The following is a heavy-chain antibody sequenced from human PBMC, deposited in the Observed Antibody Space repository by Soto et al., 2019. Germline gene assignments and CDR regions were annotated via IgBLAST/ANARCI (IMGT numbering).Heavy chain of an antibody. J-gene: IGHJ2*01. CDR2: INAGNGNT. CDR3: ARGGVGAYYWYFDL. CDR1: GYTFTSYA. Sequence: QVQLVQSGAEVKKPGAPVKVSCKASGYTFTSYAMHWVRHAPGQRLEWMGWINAGNGNTKYSQKFQGRVTNTRDTSASTAYMELSSLRSEDTAVYYCARGGVGAYYWYFDLWGRGTLVTVSS. V-gene: IGHV1-3*01. D-gene: IGHD1-26*01.